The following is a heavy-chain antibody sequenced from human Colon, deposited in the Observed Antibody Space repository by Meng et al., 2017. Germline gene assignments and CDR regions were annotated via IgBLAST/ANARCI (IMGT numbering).Heavy chain of an antibody. J-gene: IGHJ4*02. V-gene: IGHV3-49*03. D-gene: IGHD3-9*01. CDR3: TRERGSSSYFESNY. Sequence: GGSLRLSCTASGFTFGDYAMSWFRQAPGKGLEWVGFIRSKAYGGTKEYAASVKGRFTISRDDSKSITYLQMNSLKTEDTAVYYCTRERGSSSYFESNYWGQGTLVTVSS. CDR2: IRSKAYGGTK. CDR1: GFTFGDYA.